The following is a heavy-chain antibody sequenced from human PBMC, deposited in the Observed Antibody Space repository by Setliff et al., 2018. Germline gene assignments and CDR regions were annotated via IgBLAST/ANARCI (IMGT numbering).Heavy chain of an antibody. V-gene: IGHV3-21*01. CDR1: GFTFSSYT. CDR2: LDTSSTYI. D-gene: IGHD2-21*01. J-gene: IGHJ4*02. CDR3: ARSESCGATNCSPYDY. Sequence: TGGSLSLSCAASGFTFSSYTMNWVRQAPGKGLEWVSSLDTSSTYIYYADSVKGRFTISRDNAKNSLYLQMNSLRAEDTAVYYCARSESCGATNCSPYDYWGQGTLVTVSS.